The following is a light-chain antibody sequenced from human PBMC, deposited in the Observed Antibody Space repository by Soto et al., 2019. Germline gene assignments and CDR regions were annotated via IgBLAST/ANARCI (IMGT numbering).Light chain of an antibody. CDR1: QSISSE. CDR2: GVS. V-gene: IGKV3-15*01. Sequence: EIVMTQSPATLSVSPGERATLSCRASQSISSELAWYQQRPGQPPRLLLYGVSTRATGVPHRFSGSGSGSDFTLTISWLQSEDFAAYYCQQCNDWPLTFGQGTKLDIK. J-gene: IGKJ2*01. CDR3: QQCNDWPLT.